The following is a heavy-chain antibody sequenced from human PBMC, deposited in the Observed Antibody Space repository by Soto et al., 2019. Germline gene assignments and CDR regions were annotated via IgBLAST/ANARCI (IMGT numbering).Heavy chain of an antibody. V-gene: IGHV1-3*01. CDR1: GYTFTSYA. Sequence: ASVTVSCKASGYTFTSYARHWVRQAPGQRLEWMGWINAGNGNTKYSQKFQGRVTITRDTSASTAYMELSSLRSEDTAVYYCARSIVVVTALDYWGQGTLVTVSS. CDR3: ARSIVVVTALDY. CDR2: INAGNGNT. J-gene: IGHJ4*02. D-gene: IGHD2-21*02.